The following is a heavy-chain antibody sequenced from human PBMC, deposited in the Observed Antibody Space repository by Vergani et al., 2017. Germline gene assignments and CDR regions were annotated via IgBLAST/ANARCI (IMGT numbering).Heavy chain of an antibody. CDR3: ARIPVEIATIGKYYFDY. Sequence: QVQLVQSGAEVKKPGSSVKVSCKASGGTFSSYAISWVRQAPGQGLEWMGGIIPIFGTANYAQKFQGRVTITADESTSTAYMELSSLRSEDTAVYYCARIPVEIATIGKYYFDYWGQGTLVTVSS. CDR2: IIPIFGTA. CDR1: GGTFSSYA. V-gene: IGHV1-69*01. J-gene: IGHJ4*02. D-gene: IGHD5-24*01.